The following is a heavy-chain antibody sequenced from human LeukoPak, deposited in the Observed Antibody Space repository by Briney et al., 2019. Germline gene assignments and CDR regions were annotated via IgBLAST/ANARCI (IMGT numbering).Heavy chain of an antibody. Sequence: GGSLRLSCAASGFTFSDYYMSWIRQAPGKGLEWVSYIGSSSSYTNYADSVKGRFTISRDNAKNSLYLQMNSLRAEDTAVYYCARVQGFFGEPGWFDPWGQGTLVTVSS. CDR1: GFTFSDYY. V-gene: IGHV3-11*06. CDR2: IGSSSSYT. J-gene: IGHJ5*02. CDR3: ARVQGFFGEPGWFDP. D-gene: IGHD3-10*01.